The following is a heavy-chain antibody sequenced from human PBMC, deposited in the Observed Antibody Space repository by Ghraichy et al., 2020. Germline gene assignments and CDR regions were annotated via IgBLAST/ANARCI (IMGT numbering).Heavy chain of an antibody. D-gene: IGHD6-13*01. CDR2: FVPVFAAP. CDR3: ARSSPSSHCVDP. CDR1: GGTFSSYA. Sequence: SVKVSCKASGGTFSSYAITWVRQAPGQGLEWMGTFVPVFAAPNYAQRFQGRLTITADESTSTAYMELSRLTSADTAMYYCARSSPSSHCVDPWGQGTLVTVSS. V-gene: IGHV1-69*13. J-gene: IGHJ5*02.